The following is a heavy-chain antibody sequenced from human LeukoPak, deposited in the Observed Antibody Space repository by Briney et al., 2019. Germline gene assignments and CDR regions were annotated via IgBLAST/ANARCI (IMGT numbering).Heavy chain of an antibody. D-gene: IGHD4-17*01. CDR2: IYTSGST. V-gene: IGHV4-61*02. J-gene: IGHJ3*02. CDR3: AGSTVTTYQDAFDI. CDR1: GGSISSTTYY. Sequence: SETLSLTCTVSGGSISSTTYYWSWIRQPAAGKGLERIGRIYTSGSTNYNPSLKSRVTISVDTSKNQFSLKLSSVTAADTAVYYCAGSTVTTYQDAFDIWGQGTMVTVSS.